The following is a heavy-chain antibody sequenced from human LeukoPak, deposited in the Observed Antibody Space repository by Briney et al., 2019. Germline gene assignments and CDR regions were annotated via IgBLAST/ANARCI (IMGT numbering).Heavy chain of an antibody. D-gene: IGHD2-15*01. CDR1: GYTLTELS. CDR3: ATSPKDIVVVVAASFDY. J-gene: IGHJ4*02. V-gene: IGHV1-24*01. Sequence: ASVKVSCKVSGYTLTELSMHWVRQAPGKGLEWMGGFDPKDGETIYAQKFQGRVTMTEDTSTDTAYMELSSLRSEDTAVYYCATSPKDIVVVVAASFDYWGQGTLVTVSS. CDR2: FDPKDGET.